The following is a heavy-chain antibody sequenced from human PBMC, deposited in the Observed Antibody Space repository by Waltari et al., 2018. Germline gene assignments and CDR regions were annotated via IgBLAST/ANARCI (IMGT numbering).Heavy chain of an antibody. Sequence: QVQLVQSGAEVKKPGSSVKVSCKASGGTFSSYAIRWVRQAPGQGLEWMGGIIPIYGTANYAQKCQGRVTITADESTSTAYMELSSLRAEDTAVYYCAKELHPTSGSYLDYYYYGMDVWGQGTTVTVSS. CDR2: IIPIYGTA. J-gene: IGHJ6*02. D-gene: IGHD1-26*01. CDR3: AKELHPTSGSYLDYYYYGMDV. CDR1: GGTFSSYA. V-gene: IGHV1-69*13.